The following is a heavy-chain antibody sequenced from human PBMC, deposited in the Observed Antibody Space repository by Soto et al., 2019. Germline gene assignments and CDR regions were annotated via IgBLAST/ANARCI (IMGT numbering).Heavy chain of an antibody. J-gene: IGHJ4*02. CDR3: ASAYSRYYFASDTDY. Sequence: ASVKVSCKASGYTFTSYGISWVRQAPGQELEWMGWISAYNGNTNYAQNLQGRATMTIDTSTSTAYMELRSLTSDDTAVYYCASAYSRYYFASDTDYWGQGTLVTVSS. D-gene: IGHD3-10*01. V-gene: IGHV1-18*01. CDR1: GYTFTSYG. CDR2: ISAYNGNT.